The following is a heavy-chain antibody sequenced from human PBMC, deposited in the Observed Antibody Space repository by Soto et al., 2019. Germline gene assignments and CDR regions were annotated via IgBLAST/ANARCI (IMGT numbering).Heavy chain of an antibody. Sequence: QVQLVQSGAEVKKPGTSVKVSCKASGYTFTAYYMHWVRQAPGQGLEWMGWINPVSGGTNFAQKFQGRVTMTRDTSIRTAYLDLSSLRSDDSPVYYCATNDYTDFNYWGQGTLVTVSS. V-gene: IGHV1-2*02. CDR1: GYTFTAYY. D-gene: IGHD3-16*01. CDR3: ATNDYTDFNY. J-gene: IGHJ4*02. CDR2: INPVSGGT.